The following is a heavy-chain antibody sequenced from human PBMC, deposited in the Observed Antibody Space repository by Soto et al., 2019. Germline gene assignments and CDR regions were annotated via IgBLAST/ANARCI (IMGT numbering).Heavy chain of an antibody. V-gene: IGHV1-3*01. CDR3: ESDSAGVVVDSFDC. J-gene: IGHJ4*02. D-gene: IGHD2-15*01. CDR1: GYTFTSYA. Sequence: QVQLVQSGAEVKKPGASVKVSCKASGYTFTSYAMHWVRQAPGQNLEWMGWINVGNGNTKYSQKFQDRVTITRDTSASTAYMELSSLRSEETAVYYCESDSAGVVVDSFDCWCQGNLVTVSS. CDR2: INVGNGNT.